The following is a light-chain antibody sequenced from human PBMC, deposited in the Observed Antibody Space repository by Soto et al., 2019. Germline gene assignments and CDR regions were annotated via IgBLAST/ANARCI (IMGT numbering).Light chain of an antibody. CDR1: QSVSSY. V-gene: IGKV3-11*01. J-gene: IGKJ1*01. Sequence: EIVLTQSPATLSLSPGERATLSCRASQSVSSYLAWYQQKPGQAPRLLIYDASNRATGIPARFSGSGSGTDFTLTISSLGPEDFAVYYCQQYGSSSWTFGQGTKVDIK. CDR3: QQYGSSSWT. CDR2: DAS.